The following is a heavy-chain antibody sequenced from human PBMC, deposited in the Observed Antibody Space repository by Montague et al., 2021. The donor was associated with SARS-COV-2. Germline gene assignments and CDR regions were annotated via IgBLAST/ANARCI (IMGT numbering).Heavy chain of an antibody. CDR1: GGSFSTYS. Sequence: SETLSLTCAVHGGSFSTYSWNWIRQPPGKGLEWIGEIHHGGSTNYNPSLKSRVTISADTSKNQFSLKLTSVAAADTAVYYCARLGDGVVPSPILGVGPYYCSYDMDVWGQGTTVTVSS. CDR2: IHHGGST. D-gene: IGHD3-10*01. J-gene: IGHJ6*02. V-gene: IGHV4-34*01. CDR3: ARLGDGVVPSPILGVGPYYCSYDMDV.